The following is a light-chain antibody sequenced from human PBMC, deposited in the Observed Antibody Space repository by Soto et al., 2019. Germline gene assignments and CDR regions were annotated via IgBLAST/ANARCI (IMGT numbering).Light chain of an antibody. CDR1: QSVSSD. J-gene: IGKJ1*01. CDR3: QQYDNWPRT. CDR2: GAS. Sequence: EIVMTQSPATLSVSPGERATLSCRASQSVSSDLAWYQQKPGQAPRLLIYGASTRATDIPVRFTGSGSGTEFTFTISSLQSEDFAIYYCQQYDNWPRTFGQGTKVEIK. V-gene: IGKV3-15*01.